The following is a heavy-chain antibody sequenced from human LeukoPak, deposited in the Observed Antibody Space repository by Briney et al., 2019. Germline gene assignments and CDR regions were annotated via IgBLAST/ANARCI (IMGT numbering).Heavy chain of an antibody. CDR2: INPNSGGT. V-gene: IGHV1-2*02. D-gene: IGHD1-26*01. CDR1: GYTFTGYY. Sequence: ASVKVSCKASGYTFTGYYMHWVRQAPGQGLEWMGWINPNSGGTNYAQKFQGRVTMTRDTSISTAYMELSSLRSEDTAVYYCAREGGGSPTRDDAFDIWGQGTMVTVSS. J-gene: IGHJ3*02. CDR3: AREGGGSPTRDDAFDI.